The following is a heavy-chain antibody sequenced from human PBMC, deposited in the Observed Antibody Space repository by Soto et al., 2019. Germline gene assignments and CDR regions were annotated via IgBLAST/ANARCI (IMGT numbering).Heavy chain of an antibody. V-gene: IGHV4-31*03. Sequence: SETLSLTCTVSGGSISSGGYYWSWIRQHPGKGLEWIGYIYYSGSTYYNPSLKSRVTISVDTSKNQFSLKLSSVTAADTSVYYCALFIHCRTTACDFYYWGQGTLVTVSS. J-gene: IGHJ4*02. CDR1: GGSISSGGYY. CDR3: ALFIHCRTTACDFYY. D-gene: IGHD1-26*01. CDR2: IYYSGST.